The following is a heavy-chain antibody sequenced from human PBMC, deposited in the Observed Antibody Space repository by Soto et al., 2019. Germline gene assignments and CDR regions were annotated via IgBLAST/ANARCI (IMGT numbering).Heavy chain of an antibody. V-gene: IGHV1-2*02. D-gene: IGHD3-3*01. CDR2: INPNSGGT. CDR3: ARDRLRFLEWLPNFYYHYGMDF. J-gene: IGHJ6*02. Sequence: ASVKVSCKASGYTFTGYYMHWVRQAPGQELEWMGWINPNSGGTNYAQKFQGRVTMTRDTSISTAYMELSRLRSDDTAVYYCARDRLRFLEWLPNFYYHYGMDFWGHGTTVTVSS. CDR1: GYTFTGYY.